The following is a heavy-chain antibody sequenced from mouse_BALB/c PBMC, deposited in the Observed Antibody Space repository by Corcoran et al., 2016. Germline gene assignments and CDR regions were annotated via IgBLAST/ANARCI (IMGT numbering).Heavy chain of an antibody. J-gene: IGHJ4*01. V-gene: IGHV1-26*01. D-gene: IGHD2-1*01. CDR1: GYSFTGYY. Sequence: EVQLQQSGPELVKPGASVKISCKASGYSFTGYYMHWVKQSHVKSLEWIGRINPYNGATSYNQNFKDKASLTVDKSSSTAYMELHSLTSEDSAVEYCARSLYGNGAMDYWGEGTAVTVSS. CDR2: INPYNGAT. CDR3: ARSLYGNGAMDY.